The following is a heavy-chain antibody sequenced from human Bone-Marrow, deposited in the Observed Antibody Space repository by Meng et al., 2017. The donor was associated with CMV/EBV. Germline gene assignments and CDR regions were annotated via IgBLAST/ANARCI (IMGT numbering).Heavy chain of an antibody. CDR3: ARFDMDVEGYYGMDV. V-gene: IGHV4-59*01. D-gene: IGHD2-15*01. CDR2: ISNSGST. J-gene: IGHJ6*02. Sequence: SETLSPTCTASGGYISTYYWNWLRQTPGKGLEWIAYISNSGSTSYNPSLKSRVTISVDTSKNQFSVKLSSVTAADTAVYYCARFDMDVEGYYGMDVCGQGTTVTASS. CDR1: GGYISTYY.